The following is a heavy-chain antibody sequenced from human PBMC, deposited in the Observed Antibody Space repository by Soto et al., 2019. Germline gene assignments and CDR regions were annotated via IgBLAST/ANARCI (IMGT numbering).Heavy chain of an antibody. CDR1: GYTFTDYD. V-gene: IGHV1-8*01. CDR3: EVTSGY. J-gene: IGHJ4*02. CDR2: VSPDFGNA. Sequence: GASVKVSCKTSGYTFTDYDINWVRQATGQGLEWMGWVSPDFGNAGYAQQFQGRVTMTTNTSTSTAYMELTSLTSDDTAVYYCEVTSGYWGQGTMLTVSS. D-gene: IGHD2-21*02.